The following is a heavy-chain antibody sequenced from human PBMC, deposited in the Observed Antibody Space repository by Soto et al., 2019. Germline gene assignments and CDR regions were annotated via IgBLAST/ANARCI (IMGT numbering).Heavy chain of an antibody. CDR1: GGTFSSYA. CDR3: ARDGGYDLWSGPYYGMDV. V-gene: IGHV1-69*13. J-gene: IGHJ6*02. Sequence: SVKVSCKASGGTFSSYAISWVRQAPGQGLEWMGGIIPIFGTANYAQKFQGRVTITADESTSTAYMELSSLRSEDTAVYYCARDGGYDLWSGPYYGMDVWGQGTTVTVYS. CDR2: IIPIFGTA. D-gene: IGHD3-3*01.